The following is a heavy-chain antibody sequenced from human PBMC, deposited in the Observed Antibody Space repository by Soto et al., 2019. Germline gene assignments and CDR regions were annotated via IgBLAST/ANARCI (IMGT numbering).Heavy chain of an antibody. D-gene: IGHD6-6*01. Sequence: VKVSCKASGGTFSSYTISWVRQAPGQGLEWMGRIIPILGIANYAQKFQGRVTITADKSTSTAYMELSSLRSEDTAVYYCAAIAARPGESESFGYYYYYMDVWGKGTTVTVSS. J-gene: IGHJ6*03. CDR3: AAIAARPGESESFGYYYYYMDV. CDR1: GGTFSSYT. CDR2: IIPILGIA. V-gene: IGHV1-69*02.